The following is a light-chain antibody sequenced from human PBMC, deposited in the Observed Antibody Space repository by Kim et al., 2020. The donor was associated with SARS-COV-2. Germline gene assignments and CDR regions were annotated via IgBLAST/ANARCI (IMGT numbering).Light chain of an antibody. CDR2: GKN. V-gene: IGLV3-19*01. J-gene: IGLJ2*01. CDR1: SLRSYY. Sequence: SSELTQDPAVSVTLGQTVRITCQGDSLRSYYASWYQKKPGQAPVLVIYGKNNRHSGIPDRFSGSSSGNTASLTITGAQAEDEADYYCNSRDSSGKHVVFGGGTQLTVL. CDR3: NSRDSSGKHVV.